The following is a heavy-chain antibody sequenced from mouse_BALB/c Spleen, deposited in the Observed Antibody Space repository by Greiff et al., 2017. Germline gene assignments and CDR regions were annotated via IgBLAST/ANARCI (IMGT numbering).Heavy chain of an antibody. CDR1: GYAFSSYW. CDR3: ARGGNYVAWFAY. Sequence: VKLQESGAELVRPGSSVKISCKASGYAFSSYWMNWVKQRPGQGLEWIGQIYPGDGDTNYNGKFKGKATLTADKSSSTAYMQLSSLTSEDSAVYFCARGGNYVAWFAYWGQGTLVTVSA. J-gene: IGHJ3*01. D-gene: IGHD2-1*01. CDR2: IYPGDGDT. V-gene: IGHV1-80*01.